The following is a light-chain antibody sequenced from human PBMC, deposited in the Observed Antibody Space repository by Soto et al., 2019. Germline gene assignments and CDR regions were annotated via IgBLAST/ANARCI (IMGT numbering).Light chain of an antibody. Sequence: QSVLTQPASVSGSPGQSITISCTGTSSDVGGYNYVSWYQQHPGKAPKLMIYDVSNRPSGVSNRFSGSKSGNTASLTISGLQAEDEADYYCSSYTSSSTYNYVLGTGTEVTVL. CDR1: SSDVGGYNY. V-gene: IGLV2-14*01. J-gene: IGLJ1*01. CDR3: SSYTSSSTYNYV. CDR2: DVS.